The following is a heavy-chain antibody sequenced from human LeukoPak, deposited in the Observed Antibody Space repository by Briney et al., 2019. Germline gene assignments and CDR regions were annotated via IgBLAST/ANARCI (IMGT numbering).Heavy chain of an antibody. Sequence: ASVKVSCKASGYTFTGYYMHWVRQAPGQGLEWMGWINPNGGGTDYAQKFQGRVTMTRDTSISTAYMELSRLRSDDTAVYYCARPLSYYYGSGSYYLWGQGTLVTVSS. CDR3: ARPLSYYYGSGSYYL. V-gene: IGHV1-2*02. D-gene: IGHD3-10*01. CDR2: INPNGGGT. CDR1: GYTFTGYY. J-gene: IGHJ4*02.